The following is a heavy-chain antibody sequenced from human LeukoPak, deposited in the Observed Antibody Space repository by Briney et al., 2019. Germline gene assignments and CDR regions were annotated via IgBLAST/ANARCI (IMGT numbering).Heavy chain of an antibody. D-gene: IGHD5-18*01. CDR3: ARGIQLWEYYFDY. V-gene: IGHV4-34*01. J-gene: IGHJ4*02. CDR1: GGSFNDYY. Sequence: KPSETLSLTCAVYGGSFNDYYWIWIRQPPGKGLEWIGEIKPSGRTNYNPSLESRVTISVDTSKNQFPLKLSSVTAADTAVYYCARGIQLWEYYFDYWGQGTLVTVSS. CDR2: IKPSGRT.